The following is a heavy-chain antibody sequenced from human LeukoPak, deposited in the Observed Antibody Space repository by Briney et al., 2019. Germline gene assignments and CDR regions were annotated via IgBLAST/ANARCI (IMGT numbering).Heavy chain of an antibody. CDR1: GFTFDDYA. CDR2: INWNSGSK. CDR3: AKSEGAIDY. V-gene: IGHV3-9*01. Sequence: GGSLRLSCAASGFTFDDYAIHWVRQAPGKGLEWVSGINWNSGSKHYADSVKGRFTISRDNAKNSLYLQMNSLRAEDTAVYYCAKSEGAIDYWGQGALVTVSS. J-gene: IGHJ4*02.